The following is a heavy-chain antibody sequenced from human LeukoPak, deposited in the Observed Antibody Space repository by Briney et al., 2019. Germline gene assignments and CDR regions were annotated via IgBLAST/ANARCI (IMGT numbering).Heavy chain of an antibody. V-gene: IGHV3-11*06. CDR2: ISSSSSYI. D-gene: IGHD3-22*01. J-gene: IGHJ4*02. Sequence: GGSLRLSCAASGFTFSDDYMTWIRQAPGKGLEWVSSISSSSSYIYYADSVKGRFTISRDNAKNSLYLQMNSLRAEDTAVYYCARRSYYDSSDYRLFYFDYWGQGTLVTVSS. CDR3: ARRSYYDSSDYRLFYFDY. CDR1: GFTFSDDY.